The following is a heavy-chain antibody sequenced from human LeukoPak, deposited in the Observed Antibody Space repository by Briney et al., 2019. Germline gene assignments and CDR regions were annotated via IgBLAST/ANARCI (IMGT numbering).Heavy chain of an antibody. CDR2: IYSGGST. CDR1: GFTVSSNY. Sequence: GGSLRLSCAASGFTVSSNYMSWVRQAPGKGLEWVSVIYSGGSTYYADSVKGRFTISRDNSKSTLYLQMNSLRAEDTAVYYCARDNRNYDILTGYTPGWFDPWGQGTLVTVSS. CDR3: ARDNRNYDILTGYTPGWFDP. J-gene: IGHJ5*02. D-gene: IGHD3-9*01. V-gene: IGHV3-66*01.